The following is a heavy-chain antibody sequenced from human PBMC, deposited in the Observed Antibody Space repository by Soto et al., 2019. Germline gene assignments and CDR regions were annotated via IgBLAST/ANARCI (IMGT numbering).Heavy chain of an antibody. CDR2: IYHSVST. CDR3: ARGSPFY. J-gene: IGHJ4*02. Sequence: SETLSLTCAVSGGSISSGGYSWSWIRQPPGKGLEWIGYIYHSVSTYYNPSLKSRVTISVDRSKNQFSLKLSSVTAADTAVYYCARGSPFYWGQGTRVAVSS. V-gene: IGHV4-30-2*01. CDR1: GGSISSGGYS.